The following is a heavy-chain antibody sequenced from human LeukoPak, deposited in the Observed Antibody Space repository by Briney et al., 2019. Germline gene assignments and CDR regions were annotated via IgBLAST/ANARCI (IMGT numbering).Heavy chain of an antibody. J-gene: IGHJ4*02. Sequence: GRSLRLSCAASRLTFRSYSMKWVRHPPRKGLEWVSSISSGSSYIYYAESAKGRFTISRDNAKNSLYLQMNSLRAEDTAVYYCASVTLRYCSGGSCYPDYWGQGTLVTVSA. V-gene: IGHV3-21*01. CDR2: ISSGSSYI. CDR1: RLTFRSYS. CDR3: ASVTLRYCSGGSCYPDY. D-gene: IGHD2-15*01.